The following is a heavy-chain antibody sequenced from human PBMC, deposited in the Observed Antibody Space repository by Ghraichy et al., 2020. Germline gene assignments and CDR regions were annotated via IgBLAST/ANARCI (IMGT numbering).Heavy chain of an antibody. D-gene: IGHD1-26*01. Sequence: LTCAASGFTFDDYAMHWVRQAPRKGLEWVSGISWNSGSIGYADSVKGRFTISRDNAKNSLYLQMNGLRVEDTALYYCAKEGAVGARDYWGQGTLVTVSS. CDR3: AKEGAVGARDY. J-gene: IGHJ4*02. CDR2: ISWNSGSI. CDR1: GFTFDDYA. V-gene: IGHV3-9*01.